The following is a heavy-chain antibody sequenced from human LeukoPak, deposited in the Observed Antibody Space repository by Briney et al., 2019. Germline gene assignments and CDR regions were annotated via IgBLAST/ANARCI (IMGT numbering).Heavy chain of an antibody. CDR3: ARPLFGAISPGC. V-gene: IGHV3-7*01. D-gene: IGHD3-10*01. CDR2: IKEDGSET. CDR1: GFTFSSHW. J-gene: IGHJ4*02. Sequence: PGGSLRLSCAASGFTFSSHWMTWVRQAPGRGLEWVSNIKEDGSETFYGDSVKGRFTSSRDNAENSLNLQMTTLRPEDTAMYYGARPLFGAISPGCWGQGTLVTVSS.